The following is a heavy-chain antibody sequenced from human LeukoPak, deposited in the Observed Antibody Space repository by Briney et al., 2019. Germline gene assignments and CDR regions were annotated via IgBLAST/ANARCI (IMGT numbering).Heavy chain of an antibody. V-gene: IGHV4-34*01. CDR3: ARRSPSSAPTVVVPAAMSGFDY. D-gene: IGHD2-2*01. J-gene: IGHJ4*02. CDR1: GGSFSGYY. CDR2: INHSGST. Sequence: PSETLSLTCAVYGGSFSGYYWSWIRQPPGKGLEWIGEINHSGSTNYNPSLKSRVTISVDTSKNQFSLKLSSVTAADTAVYYCARRSPSSAPTVVVPAAMSGFDYWGQGTLVTVSS.